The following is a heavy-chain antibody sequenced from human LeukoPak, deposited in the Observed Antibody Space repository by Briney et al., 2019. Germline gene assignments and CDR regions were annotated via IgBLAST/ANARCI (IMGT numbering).Heavy chain of an antibody. J-gene: IGHJ4*02. CDR2: IYHSGST. Sequence: SETLSLTCLVSGGSISSTSYYWGWIRQSPGRGLEWIGYIYHSGSTYYNPSLKSRVTISVDRSKNQFSLKLSSVTAADTAVYYCASIIAAAGSDYWGQGTLVTVSS. D-gene: IGHD6-13*01. CDR1: GGSISSTSYY. V-gene: IGHV4-39*07. CDR3: ASIIAAAGSDY.